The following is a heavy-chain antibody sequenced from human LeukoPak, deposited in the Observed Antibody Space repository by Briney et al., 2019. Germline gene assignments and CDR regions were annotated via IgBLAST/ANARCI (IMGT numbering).Heavy chain of an antibody. CDR3: ASGSSPSSYYYGMDV. J-gene: IGHJ6*02. CDR2: IYYSGST. CDR1: GGSISSSSYY. V-gene: IGHV4-39*07. Sequence: SETLSLTCTVSGGSISSSSYYWGWIRQPPGKGLEWIGSIYYSGSTYYNPSLKSRVTISVDRSKNQFSLKLSSVTAADTAVYYCASGSSPSSYYYGMDVWGQGTTVTVSS. D-gene: IGHD6-13*01.